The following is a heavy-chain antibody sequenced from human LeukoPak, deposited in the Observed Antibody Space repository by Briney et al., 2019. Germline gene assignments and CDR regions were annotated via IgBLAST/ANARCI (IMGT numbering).Heavy chain of an antibody. CDR3: ARDGGTSYYYYYMDV. D-gene: IGHD1-1*01. Sequence: PSEALSLTCTVSGCSISSYYWSWIRQPPGKGLEWIGYIYYSGSTNDNPSTKSRVTISVDTANNAFFLNMSSVTDATTADYSCARDGGTSYYYYYMDVWGKGTTVTISS. CDR2: IYYSGST. J-gene: IGHJ6*03. V-gene: IGHV4-59*01. CDR1: GCSISSYY.